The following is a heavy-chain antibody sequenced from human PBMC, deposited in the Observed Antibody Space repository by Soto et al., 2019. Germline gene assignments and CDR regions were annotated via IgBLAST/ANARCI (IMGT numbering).Heavy chain of an antibody. CDR3: ARTYCSSTSCYNYYYYYGMDV. D-gene: IGHD2-2*02. J-gene: IGHJ6*02. V-gene: IGHV1-18*01. CDR2: ISAYNGNT. Sequence: ASVKVSCKASGYTFTSYGISWVRQAPGQGLEWMGWISAYNGNTNYAQKLQGRVTMTTDTSTSTAYMELRSLRSDDTAVYYCARTYCSSTSCYNYYYYYGMDVWGQGTTVTVSS. CDR1: GYTFTSYG.